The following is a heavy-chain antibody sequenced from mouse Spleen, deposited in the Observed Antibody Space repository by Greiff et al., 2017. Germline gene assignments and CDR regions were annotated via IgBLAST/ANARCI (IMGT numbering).Heavy chain of an antibody. Sequence: VQLQQSGPELVKPGASVKIPCKASGYTFTDYNMDWVKQSHGKSLEWIGDINPNNGGTIYNQKFKGKATLTVDKSSSTAYMELRSLTSEDTAVYYCARSLRYPDYYAMDYWGQGTSVTVSS. CDR1: GYTFTDYN. V-gene: IGHV1-18*01. D-gene: IGHD1-1*01. CDR2: INPNNGGT. J-gene: IGHJ4*01. CDR3: ARSLRYPDYYAMDY.